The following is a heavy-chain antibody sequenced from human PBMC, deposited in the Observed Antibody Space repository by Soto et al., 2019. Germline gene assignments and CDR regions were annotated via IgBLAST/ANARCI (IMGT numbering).Heavy chain of an antibody. Sequence: TSETLSLTCTVSGGSISSADYYWSWIRQPPGKGLEWIGYIYYSGSTYYNPSLKSRVTISVDTSKNQFSLKLSSVTAADTAVYYCARVRYFDWLLPDYWGQGTLVTVSS. J-gene: IGHJ4*02. CDR1: GGSISSADYY. D-gene: IGHD3-9*01. V-gene: IGHV4-30-4*01. CDR2: IYYSGST. CDR3: ARVRYFDWLLPDY.